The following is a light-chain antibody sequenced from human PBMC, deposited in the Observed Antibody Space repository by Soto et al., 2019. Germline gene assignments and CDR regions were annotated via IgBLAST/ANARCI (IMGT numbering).Light chain of an antibody. CDR2: GAS. CDR3: QHYASSTWT. Sequence: EIVLTQSPGTLSLSPGERATLSCRASQSVSSSYLAWYQQKPGQAPRLLIYGASSRATGIPDRFSGSGSGKDFTITISRLEPEDFAVYYCQHYASSTWTFGQGTKVEIK. CDR1: QSVSSSY. J-gene: IGKJ1*01. V-gene: IGKV3-20*01.